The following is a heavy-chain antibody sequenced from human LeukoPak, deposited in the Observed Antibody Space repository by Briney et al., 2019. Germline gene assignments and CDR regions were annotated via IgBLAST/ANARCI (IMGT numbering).Heavy chain of an antibody. Sequence: SQTLSLTCTVSGGSISSGSYYWSWIRQPAGMGLEWIVRIYTSGSTNYNPSLKSRVTISVDTSKIQFSLKLSSVTAADTAVYYCARGANWFDPWGQGTLVTVSS. V-gene: IGHV4-61*02. CDR2: IYTSGST. CDR1: GGSISSGSYY. J-gene: IGHJ5*02. D-gene: IGHD4/OR15-4a*01. CDR3: ARGANWFDP.